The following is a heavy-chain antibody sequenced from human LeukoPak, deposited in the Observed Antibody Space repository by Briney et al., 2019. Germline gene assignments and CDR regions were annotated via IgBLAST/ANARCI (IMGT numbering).Heavy chain of an antibody. CDR1: GFTFDDYA. V-gene: IGHV3-43*02. Sequence: PGGSLRLSCAASGFTFDDYAMHWVRHAPGKGLEWVSLISGDGGSTYYADSVKGRFTISRDNSKNSLYLQMNSLRTEDTALYYCAKDKWLAGDAEYFQHWGQGTLVTVSS. CDR2: ISGDGGST. J-gene: IGHJ1*01. CDR3: AKDKWLAGDAEYFQH. D-gene: IGHD6-19*01.